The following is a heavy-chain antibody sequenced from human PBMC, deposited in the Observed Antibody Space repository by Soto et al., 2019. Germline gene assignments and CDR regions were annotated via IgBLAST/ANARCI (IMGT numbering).Heavy chain of an antibody. Sequence: PSQTLSLTCVISGDSVSSSSVAWNWVRQSPSRGLEWLGRTYYRSRWYSDFAVSVRGRIVINADTSKNQFSLQLNSVTPEDTAVYFCARGDQGFDYWGQGTLVTVSS. V-gene: IGHV6-1*01. CDR2: TYYRSRWYS. D-gene: IGHD3-16*01. CDR3: ARGDQGFDY. CDR1: GDSVSSSSVA. J-gene: IGHJ4*02.